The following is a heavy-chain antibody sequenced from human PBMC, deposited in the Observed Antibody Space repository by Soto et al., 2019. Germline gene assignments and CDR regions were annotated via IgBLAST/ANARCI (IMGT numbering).Heavy chain of an antibody. CDR2: ITLYNGNT. J-gene: IGHJ4*02. Sequence: ASVKVSCKASGYTFTIYGISWVRQAPGQGLERMRWITLYNGNTNYAKKFQGRVTITRDMSLRTAYIELSSLRSEDSAVYYWSRSGYYHYYFDYWGQGTLVTVSS. CDR3: SRSGYYHYYFDY. CDR1: GYTFTIYG. V-gene: IGHV1-18*01. D-gene: IGHD3-22*01.